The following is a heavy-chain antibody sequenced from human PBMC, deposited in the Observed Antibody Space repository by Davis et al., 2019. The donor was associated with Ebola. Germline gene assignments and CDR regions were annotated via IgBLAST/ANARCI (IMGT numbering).Heavy chain of an antibody. D-gene: IGHD2-21*02. J-gene: IGHJ3*01. CDR3: AKDTANIWFDV. Sequence: GESLKISCEASGFTFSSYGIHWVRQAPGEGLEWVAVIWYDGSNKYYADSVKGRFTISRDNSKNTLHLQMNSLRVEDTAIYFCAKDTANIWFDVWGQGTMVAVSS. CDR2: IWYDGSNK. V-gene: IGHV3-33*06. CDR1: GFTFSSYG.